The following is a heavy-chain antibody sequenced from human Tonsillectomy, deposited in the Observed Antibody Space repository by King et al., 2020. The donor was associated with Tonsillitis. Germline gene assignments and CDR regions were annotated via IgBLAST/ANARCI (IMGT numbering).Heavy chain of an antibody. CDR3: ARTTDSSGWYWETHDAFDI. J-gene: IGHJ3*02. CDR1: GFTFSSYA. CDR2: ISYDGSNK. Sequence: QLVQSGGGVVQPGRSLRLSCAASGFTFSSYAMHWVRQAPGKGLEWVAVISYDGSNKYYADSVKGRFTISRDNSKNTLYLQMNSLRAEDTAVYYCARTTDSSGWYWETHDAFDIWGQGTMVTVSS. D-gene: IGHD6-19*01. V-gene: IGHV3-30-3*01.